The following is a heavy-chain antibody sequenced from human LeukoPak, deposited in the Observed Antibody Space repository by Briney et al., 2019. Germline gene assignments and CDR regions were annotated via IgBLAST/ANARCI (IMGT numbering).Heavy chain of an antibody. CDR2: ITSSWTP. CDR1: GFTFGNYA. J-gene: IGHJ6*02. D-gene: IGHD3-3*01. Sequence: GGSLRLSCAASGFTFGNYAMTWVRQAPGKGLEWVSSITSSWTPYYADSVQGRFTISRDNSKNTLYLQMNSLRAEDTAVYYCARDGVTIFGVVIRKSDYYYYGMDVWGQGTTVTVSS. CDR3: ARDGVTIFGVVIRKSDYYYYGMDV. V-gene: IGHV3-23*01.